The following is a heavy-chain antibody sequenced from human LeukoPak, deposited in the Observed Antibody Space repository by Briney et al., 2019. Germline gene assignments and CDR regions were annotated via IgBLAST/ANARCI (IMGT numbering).Heavy chain of an antibody. CDR2: IYPGDSDT. J-gene: IGHJ4*02. D-gene: IGHD5-24*01. Sequence: GESPKISCKGSGYSFTSYWIGWVRQMPGKGLEWMGIIYPGDSDTRYSPSFQGQVTISADESISTAYLQWSSLKASDTAMYYCARHDAAAEMASFDYWGQGTLVTVSS. CDR1: GYSFTSYW. V-gene: IGHV5-51*01. CDR3: ARHDAAAEMASFDY.